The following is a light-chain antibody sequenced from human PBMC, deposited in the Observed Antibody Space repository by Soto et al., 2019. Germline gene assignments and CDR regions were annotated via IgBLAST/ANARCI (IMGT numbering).Light chain of an antibody. CDR1: SSNIGNKH. V-gene: IGLV1-51*02. Sequence: QSVLTQPPSVSAAPGQKVTISCSGSSSNIGNKHVCWYQHLPGTAPKLLIYENNKRPSGIPDRFSGSKSGTSATLGITGLQTGDEADYYCGTWDGSLSAGVFGGGTKVTVL. J-gene: IGLJ3*02. CDR3: GTWDGSLSAGV. CDR2: ENN.